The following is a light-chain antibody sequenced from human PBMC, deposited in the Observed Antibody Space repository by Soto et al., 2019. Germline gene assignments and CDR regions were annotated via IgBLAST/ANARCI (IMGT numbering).Light chain of an antibody. CDR3: QQYGTSPRT. V-gene: IGKV3-20*01. CDR1: QSVSNSY. CDR2: GAS. J-gene: IGKJ2*01. Sequence: EIVLTQSPGTLSLSPGERATLSCSASQSVSNSYLAWYQHKPGQAPRLLIYGASSRATGIPDRFSGSGSGTDFTLTISRLEPEDFAVYYCQQYGTSPRTFGQGTKLEIK.